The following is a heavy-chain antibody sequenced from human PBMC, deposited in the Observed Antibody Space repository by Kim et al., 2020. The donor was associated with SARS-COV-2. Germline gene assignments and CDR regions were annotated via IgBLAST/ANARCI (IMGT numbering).Heavy chain of an antibody. CDR1: GGSFSGYY. V-gene: IGHV4-34*01. CDR2: INHSGST. CDR3: ASRLRT. J-gene: IGHJ5*02. Sequence: SETLSLTCAVYGGSFSGYYWSWIRQPPGKGLEWIGEINHSGSTNYNPSLKSRVTISVDTSKNQFSLKLSSVTAADTAVYYCASRLRTWGQGTLVTVSS. D-gene: IGHD3-3*01.